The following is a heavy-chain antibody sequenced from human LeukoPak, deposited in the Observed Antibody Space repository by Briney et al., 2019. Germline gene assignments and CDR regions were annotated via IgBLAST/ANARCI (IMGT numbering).Heavy chain of an antibody. CDR2: ISYDGSNK. CDR1: GFTFSNYD. D-gene: IGHD3-10*01. Sequence: PGGSLRLSCAASGFTFSNYDMHWVRQAPGKGLEWVAVISYDGSNKYYTDSVKGRFTISRDNSKNTLYLQMNSLRAEDTAVYYCAKDLRPQYYGSGSYGDYWGQGTLVTVSS. CDR3: AKDLRPQYYGSGSYGDY. J-gene: IGHJ4*02. V-gene: IGHV3-30*18.